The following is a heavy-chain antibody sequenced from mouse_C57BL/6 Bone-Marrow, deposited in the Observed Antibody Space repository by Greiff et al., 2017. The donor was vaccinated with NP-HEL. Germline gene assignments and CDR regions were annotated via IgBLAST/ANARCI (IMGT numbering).Heavy chain of an antibody. CDR2: INPNNGGT. J-gene: IGHJ2*01. D-gene: IGHD2-5*01. CDR1: GYTFTDYN. V-gene: IGHV1-22*01. CDR3: ARGGLYYSNYVTALFDY. Sequence: EVQLQQSGPELVKPGASVKMSCKASGYTFTDYNMHWVKQSHGKSLEWIGYINPNNGGTSYNQKFKGKATLTVNKSSSTAYMELRSLTSEDSAVYYCARGGLYYSNYVTALFDYWGQGTTLTVSS.